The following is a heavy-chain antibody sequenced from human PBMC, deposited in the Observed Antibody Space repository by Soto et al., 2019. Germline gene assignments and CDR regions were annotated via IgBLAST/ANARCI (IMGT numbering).Heavy chain of an antibody. CDR3: ARAGTGLRKASTTVIFNWFDP. V-gene: IGHV4-39*01. Sequence: QLQLQESGPGLVKPSETLSLTCTVSGGSISSSSYYWGWIRQPPGKGLEWIGSIYYSGSTYYNPSLKSRVTISVDTSKNQFSLKLSSVTAADTAVYYCARAGTGLRKASTTVIFNWFDPWGQGTLVTVSS. J-gene: IGHJ5*02. D-gene: IGHD4-17*01. CDR2: IYYSGST. CDR1: GGSISSSSYY.